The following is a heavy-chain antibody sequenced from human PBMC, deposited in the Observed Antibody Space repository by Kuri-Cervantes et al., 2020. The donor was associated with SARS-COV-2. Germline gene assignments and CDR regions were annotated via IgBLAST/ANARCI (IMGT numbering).Heavy chain of an antibody. CDR3: ARRAYGEQVDYYYMDV. J-gene: IGHJ6*03. Sequence: GESLKISCKGSGYTFNNYWIGWVRQMPGKGLEWMGIIYPGDSDTRYSPSFQGQVIISADKSISTAFLQWSSLKASDTAMYYCARRAYGEQVDYYYMDVWGKGTTVTVSS. CDR1: GYTFNNYW. D-gene: IGHD4-17*01. V-gene: IGHV5-51*01. CDR2: IYPGDSDT.